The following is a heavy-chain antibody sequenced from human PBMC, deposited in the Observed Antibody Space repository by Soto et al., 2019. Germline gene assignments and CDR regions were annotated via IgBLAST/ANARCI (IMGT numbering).Heavy chain of an antibody. CDR3: ARRRGYPLYYMDV. CDR1: GGSISSSSYY. CDR2: IYYSGST. J-gene: IGHJ6*03. V-gene: IGHV4-39*01. D-gene: IGHD2-15*01. Sequence: SETLSLTCTVSGGSISSSSYYWGWIRQPPGKGLEWIGSIYYSGSTYYNPSLKSRVTISVDTSKNQFSLKLSSVTAADTAVYYCARRRGYPLYYMDVWGKGTTVTVSS.